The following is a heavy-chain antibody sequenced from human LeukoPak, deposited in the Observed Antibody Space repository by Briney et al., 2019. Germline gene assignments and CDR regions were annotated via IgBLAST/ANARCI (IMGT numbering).Heavy chain of an antibody. CDR2: INHSGST. CDR1: GGSISSGGYS. D-gene: IGHD2-2*01. J-gene: IGHJ4*02. V-gene: IGHV4-30-2*01. CDR3: ARGPEYQLPLRDFDY. Sequence: AQTLSLTCAVSGGSISSGGYSWSWIRQPPGKGLEWIGEINHSGSTNYNPSLKSRVTISVDTSKNQFSLKLSSVTAADTAVYYCARGPEYQLPLRDFDYWGQGTLVTVSS.